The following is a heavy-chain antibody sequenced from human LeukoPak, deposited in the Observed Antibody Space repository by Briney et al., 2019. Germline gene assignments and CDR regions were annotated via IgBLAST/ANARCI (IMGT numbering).Heavy chain of an antibody. Sequence: GASVKVSCKASGYTFTGYYMHWVRQAPGQGLEWMGWINHNSGGTNYAQKFQGRVTMTRDTSISKAYMELSRLRSDDTAVYYCARGLVVLAATGVDYWGQGTLVTVSS. V-gene: IGHV1-2*02. CDR2: INHNSGGT. D-gene: IGHD2-2*01. CDR3: ARGLVVLAATGVDY. CDR1: GYTFTGYY. J-gene: IGHJ4*02.